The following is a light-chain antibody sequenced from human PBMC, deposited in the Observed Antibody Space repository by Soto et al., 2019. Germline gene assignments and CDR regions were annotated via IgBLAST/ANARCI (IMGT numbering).Light chain of an antibody. CDR2: DTS. J-gene: IGKJ1*01. V-gene: IGKV3-15*01. Sequence: EIIMTQSPATLSVSPGEGATLSCRASQGIGSTLAWYQHKPGQTPRLLIYDTSTRATGVPARFSGTGSGTEYTLIISGLQPDDSATYYCQQYTNTNNPWMFGQGTNV. CDR1: QGIGST. CDR3: QQYTNTNNPWM.